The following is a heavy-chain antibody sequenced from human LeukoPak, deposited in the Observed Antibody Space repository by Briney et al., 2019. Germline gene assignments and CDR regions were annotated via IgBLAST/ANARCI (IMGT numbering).Heavy chain of an antibody. V-gene: IGHV1-8*01. D-gene: IGHD3-9*01. Sequence: ASVQVSCKAPGYTFTSYDINWVRQATGQGLEWMGWMNPNSGNTGYAQKFQGRITMTRSTSISTAYMELSSLRSEDTAVYYCARAPLRYFDWPISPWEPDNWFDPWGQGTLVTVSS. CDR2: MNPNSGNT. CDR1: GYTFTSYD. J-gene: IGHJ5*02. CDR3: ARAPLRYFDWPISPWEPDNWFDP.